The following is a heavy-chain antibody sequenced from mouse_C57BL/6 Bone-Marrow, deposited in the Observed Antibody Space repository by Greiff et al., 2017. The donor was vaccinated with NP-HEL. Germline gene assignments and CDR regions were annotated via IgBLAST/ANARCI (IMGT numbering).Heavy chain of an antibody. CDR2: ISNLAYSI. Sequence: EVNVVESGGGLVQPGGSLKLSCEASGFTFSDYGMAWVRQAPRKGPEWVAFISNLAYSIYYADTVTGRFTISRENAKNTLYLEMSRLRSEDTAMYYCARLHYGYGGAWFAYWGQGTLVTVSA. CDR3: ARLHYGYGGAWFAY. J-gene: IGHJ3*01. V-gene: IGHV5-15*01. D-gene: IGHD2-2*01. CDR1: GFTFSDYG.